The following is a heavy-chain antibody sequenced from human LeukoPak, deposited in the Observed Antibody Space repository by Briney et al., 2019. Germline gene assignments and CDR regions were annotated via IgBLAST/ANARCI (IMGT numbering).Heavy chain of an antibody. CDR1: GFTFSTYS. CDR3: ARVGLGG. D-gene: IGHD1-26*01. V-gene: IGHV3-21*01. J-gene: IGHJ4*02. CDR2: ISGSSTYI. Sequence: PGGSLRLSCAASGFTFSTYSMIWLPQAPGKGLEWVSSISGSSTYIYYADSVKGRFTISRDNAKNSLYLQLSSLRAEDTAVYYCARVGLGGWGQGTLVTVSS.